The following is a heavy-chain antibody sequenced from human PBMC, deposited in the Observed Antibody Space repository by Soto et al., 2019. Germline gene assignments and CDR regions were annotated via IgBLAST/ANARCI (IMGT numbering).Heavy chain of an antibody. Sequence: SETLSLTCAVSSGSISSSNWWSWVRQPPGKGLEWIGEIYHSGSTNYNPSLKSRVTISVDKSKNQFSLKLSSVTAADTAVYYCARGVTIFGVVIGPYYYGMDVWGQGTTVTVSS. J-gene: IGHJ6*02. V-gene: IGHV4-4*02. CDR1: SGSISSSNW. CDR2: IYHSGST. CDR3: ARGVTIFGVVIGPYYYGMDV. D-gene: IGHD3-3*01.